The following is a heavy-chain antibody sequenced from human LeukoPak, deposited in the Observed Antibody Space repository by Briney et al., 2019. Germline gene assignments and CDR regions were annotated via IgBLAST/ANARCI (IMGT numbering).Heavy chain of an antibody. J-gene: IGHJ4*02. CDR3: ARGLRYSSDY. D-gene: IGHD6-13*01. Sequence: SETLSLTCNVSGGSISPYYWTWIRQPPGKGLECIGFIYYFGSPNYNPSLKSRVTILVDTSKNQFSLQLTSVTAADTAVYYCARGLRYSSDYWGPGILVTVSS. V-gene: IGHV4-59*01. CDR2: IYYFGSP. CDR1: GGSISPYY.